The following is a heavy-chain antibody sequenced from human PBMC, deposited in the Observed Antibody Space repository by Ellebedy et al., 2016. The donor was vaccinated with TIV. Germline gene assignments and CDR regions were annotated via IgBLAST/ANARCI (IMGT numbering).Heavy chain of an antibody. Sequence: ASVKVSCXASGYTFTGYYIHWVRQAPGQGLEWMGWIHPNSRATSYSQKFQGRVIMTRDTSINTAYMELYSLRSDDAAFYYCARDLKSRATGTPNGFDIWGQGTKVSVSS. V-gene: IGHV1-2*02. J-gene: IGHJ3*02. D-gene: IGHD1-1*01. CDR2: IHPNSRAT. CDR3: ARDLKSRATGTPNGFDI. CDR1: GYTFTGYY.